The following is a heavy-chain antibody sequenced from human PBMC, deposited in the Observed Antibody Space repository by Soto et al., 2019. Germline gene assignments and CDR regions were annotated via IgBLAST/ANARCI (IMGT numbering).Heavy chain of an antibody. CDR2: ISYDGSNK. CDR1: GFTFSSYG. V-gene: IGHV3-30*18. J-gene: IGHJ4*02. Sequence: QVQLVESGGGVVQPRRSLRLSCAASGFTFSSYGMHWVRQAPGKGLEWVAVISYDGSNKYYADSVKGGFTISRDDSKNALYRQMGRLRGEDTAVYYCGKDRGSAACSGFDYWGQGTLVAVSS. D-gene: IGHD3-10*01. CDR3: GKDRGSAACSGFDY.